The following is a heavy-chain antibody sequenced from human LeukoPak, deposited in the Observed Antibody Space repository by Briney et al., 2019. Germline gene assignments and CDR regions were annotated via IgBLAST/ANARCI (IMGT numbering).Heavy chain of an antibody. CDR1: GFTFSSYA. V-gene: IGHV3-23*01. CDR2: ISGSGGNT. D-gene: IGHD3-10*01. J-gene: IGHJ4*02. Sequence: GGSLRLSCTASGFTFSSYAMSWVRQAPGKGLEWVSGISGSGGNTYHADSVKGRFTISRDNAKNTLYLQMNSLRAEDTAVYYCARFNTYYYGSGSYRAFDYWGQGTLVTVSS. CDR3: ARFNTYYYGSGSYRAFDY.